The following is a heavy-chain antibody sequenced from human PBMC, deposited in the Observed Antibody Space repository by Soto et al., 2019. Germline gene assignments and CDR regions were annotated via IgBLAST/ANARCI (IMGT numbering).Heavy chain of an antibody. CDR1: GGSFCGYY. CDR3: ARGRKEQGYWSSTSCYEYYFEY. V-gene: IGHV4-34*01. D-gene: IGHD2-2*01. CDR2: INHSGST. J-gene: IGHJ4*02. Sequence: SETLSLTCAVYGGSFCGYYWSWIRQPPGKGLEWIGEINHSGSTNYNPSLKSRVTISVDTSKNQFSLKLSSVTAADTAVYYCARGRKEQGYWSSTSCYEYYFEYWGQGTLVTVSS.